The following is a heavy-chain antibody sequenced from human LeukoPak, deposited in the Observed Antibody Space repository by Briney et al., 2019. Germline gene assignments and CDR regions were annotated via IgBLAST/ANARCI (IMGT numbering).Heavy chain of an antibody. V-gene: IGHV3-30*02. Sequence: PGRSLRLSCAASGFTFSTYGIHWVRQAPGKGLEWVAFIRYDGSNKYYADSVKGRFTISRDNSKNTLYLQMNSLRAEDTAVYYCAKDALLHPYAFDIWGQGTMVTVSS. CDR2: IRYDGSNK. J-gene: IGHJ3*02. CDR1: GFTFSTYG. CDR3: AKDALLHPYAFDI.